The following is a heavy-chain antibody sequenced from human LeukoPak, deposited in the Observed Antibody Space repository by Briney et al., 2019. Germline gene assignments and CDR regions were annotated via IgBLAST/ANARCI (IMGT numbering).Heavy chain of an antibody. D-gene: IGHD6-13*01. CDR1: GGSFSGYY. CDR3: ARGIAAAALAPYYFDY. J-gene: IGHJ4*02. V-gene: IGHV4-34*01. Sequence: SETLSLTCAVYGGSFSGYYWSWIRQPPGKGLEWIGEINHSGSTNYNPSLKSRVTISVDTSKNQFSLKLSSVTAADTAVYYCARGIAAAALAPYYFDYWGQGTLVTVSS. CDR2: INHSGST.